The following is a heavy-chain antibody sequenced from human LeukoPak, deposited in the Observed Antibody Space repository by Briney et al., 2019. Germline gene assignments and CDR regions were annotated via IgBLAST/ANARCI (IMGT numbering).Heavy chain of an antibody. D-gene: IGHD5-18*01. J-gene: IGHJ4*02. Sequence: SETLSLTCTVSGGSISSYYWSWIRQPAGKGLEWIGRIYTSGSTNYNPSLKSRVTISVDTSKNHFSLTLSSVTAADTAVYYCARGQKYRNGYTVTELGSGYFDYWGQGTLVTVSS. V-gene: IGHV4-4*07. CDR2: IYTSGST. CDR1: GGSISSYY. CDR3: ARGQKYRNGYTVTELGSGYFDY.